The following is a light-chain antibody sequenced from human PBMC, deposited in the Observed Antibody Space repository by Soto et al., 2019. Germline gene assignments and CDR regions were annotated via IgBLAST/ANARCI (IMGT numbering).Light chain of an antibody. CDR1: SSDVGDYNF. Sequence: QSALTQPPSASGSPGQSVTISCTGTSSDVGDYNFVSWYQHHPGKAPKLMIYEVSKRPSGVPDRFSGSKSGNTASLTVSGLQTEDAADYYCSSYAGSNNFVVFGGGTKLTVL. V-gene: IGLV2-8*01. CDR3: SSYAGSNNFVV. CDR2: EVS. J-gene: IGLJ2*01.